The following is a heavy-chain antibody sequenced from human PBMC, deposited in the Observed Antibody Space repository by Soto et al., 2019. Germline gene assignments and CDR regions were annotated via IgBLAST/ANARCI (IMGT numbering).Heavy chain of an antibody. Sequence: SETLSLTCSVSGYSVSSSDYYWAWIRQPPGKGLEWIGSMFYSGLTYYNPSLKSRVTLSVDTSKNQFSVRLNSVTAADTAVYYCAPLSVSLSGPYGIHVWGQGTTVTV. CDR1: GYSVSSSDYY. D-gene: IGHD2-15*01. CDR2: MFYSGLT. J-gene: IGHJ6*02. V-gene: IGHV4-39*01. CDR3: APLSVSLSGPYGIHV.